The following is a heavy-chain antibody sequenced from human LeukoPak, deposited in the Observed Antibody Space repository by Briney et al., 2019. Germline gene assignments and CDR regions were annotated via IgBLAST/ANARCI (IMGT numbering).Heavy chain of an antibody. J-gene: IGHJ4*02. CDR1: GGTFSSYA. V-gene: IGHV1-69*04. D-gene: IGHD5-24*01. Sequence: ASVKVSCKASGGTFSSYAISWVRQAPGQGLEWMGRIIPIFGIANYAQKFQGRVTITADKSTSTAYMELSSLRSEDTAVYYCARGGEGLQPLGPFDYWGQGTLVTVSS. CDR2: IIPIFGIA. CDR3: ARGGEGLQPLGPFDY.